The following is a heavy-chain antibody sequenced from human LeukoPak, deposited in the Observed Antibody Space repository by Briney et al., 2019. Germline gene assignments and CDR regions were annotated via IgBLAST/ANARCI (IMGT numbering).Heavy chain of an antibody. CDR3: AKYRGYNYDYAIDY. J-gene: IGHJ4*02. CDR1: EFTFSSYS. D-gene: IGHD5-18*01. Sequence: GGSLRLSCAASEFTFSSYSMNWVRQAPGKGLEWVSAVSGSGGATYYSGSVKGRFAISRDNSKNTLYLQMNSLRAEDTAVYYCAKYRGYNYDYAIDYWGQGTLVTVSS. V-gene: IGHV3-23*01. CDR2: VSGSGGAT.